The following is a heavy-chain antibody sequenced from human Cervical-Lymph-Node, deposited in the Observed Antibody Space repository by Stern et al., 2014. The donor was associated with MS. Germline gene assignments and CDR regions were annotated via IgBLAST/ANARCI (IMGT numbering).Heavy chain of an antibody. D-gene: IGHD3-3*01. Sequence: QVQLLQPGAEVKKPGASVKVSCKASGYTFTGHHMHWVRQAPGQGLEWMGWINPESGGSNYAQKFQCRVTMTWDTSITTAFMEVRSLRSDDTAVYYCARGATIFGVAYPHFCDYWGQGSLVTVSS. CDR2: INPESGGS. CDR1: GYTFTGHH. J-gene: IGHJ4*02. CDR3: ARGATIFGVAYPHFCDY. V-gene: IGHV1-2*02.